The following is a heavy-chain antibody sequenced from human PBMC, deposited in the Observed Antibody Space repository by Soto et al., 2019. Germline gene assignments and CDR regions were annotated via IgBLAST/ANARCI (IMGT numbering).Heavy chain of an antibody. CDR1: GYIFTAYS. CDR2: VNPSGGST. D-gene: IGHD2-15*01. V-gene: IGHV1-46*01. Sequence: ASVKVSCKASGYIFTAYSMHWVRQAPGQGLEWMGVVNPSGGSTNYARKFQGRITMTRDTSTSTVYMDLSSLTSEDTAVYYCAREENCSDGICYSEYFQRWGQGTLVTVSS. J-gene: IGHJ1*01. CDR3: AREENCSDGICYSEYFQR.